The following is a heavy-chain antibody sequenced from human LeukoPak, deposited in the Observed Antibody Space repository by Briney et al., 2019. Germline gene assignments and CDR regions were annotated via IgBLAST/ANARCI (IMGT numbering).Heavy chain of an antibody. CDR1: GFTFSSYW. CDR2: INTDGSGT. J-gene: IGHJ4*02. D-gene: IGHD6-19*01. V-gene: IGHV3-74*01. Sequence: GGSLRLSCAASGFTFSSYWMHWVRQAPGKGLVWVSRINTDGSGTSYADSVKGRFTISRDNAKNTLYLQLNSLRAEDTAVYYCTRGGGWIDCWGRGTLVTVSS. CDR3: TRGGGWIDC.